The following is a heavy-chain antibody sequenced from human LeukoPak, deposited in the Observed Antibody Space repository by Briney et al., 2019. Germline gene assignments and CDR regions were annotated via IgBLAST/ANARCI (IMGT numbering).Heavy chain of an antibody. Sequence: ASVKVSCKVSGYTLTELSMHWVRQAPGKGLEWMGGFDPEDGETIYAQKFQGRVTMTEDTSTDTAYMELSSLRSEDTAVYYCATGNPLRITMVRGSNGKRSDWFDPWGQGTLVTVSS. V-gene: IGHV1-24*01. D-gene: IGHD3-10*01. J-gene: IGHJ5*02. CDR2: FDPEDGET. CDR1: GYTLTELS. CDR3: ATGNPLRITMVRGSNGKRSDWFDP.